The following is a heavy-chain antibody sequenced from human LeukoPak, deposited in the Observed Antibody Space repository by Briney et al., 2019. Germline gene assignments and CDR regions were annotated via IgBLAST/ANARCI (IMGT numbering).Heavy chain of an antibody. CDR3: LEDQAPLLRSTSRHFDH. D-gene: IGHD2/OR15-2a*01. J-gene: IGHJ4*02. V-gene: IGHV3-30*02. Sequence: PGGSLRLSCAASGFSFSRVGMHWVRQAPGKGLEWVSFIRYDGSDKYYVDSVMGRFTISRDNSKNTLYLEMSSLRIEDTAVYYCLEDQAPLLRSTSRHFDHWGQGTLLTVSS. CDR2: IRYDGSDK. CDR1: GFSFSRVG.